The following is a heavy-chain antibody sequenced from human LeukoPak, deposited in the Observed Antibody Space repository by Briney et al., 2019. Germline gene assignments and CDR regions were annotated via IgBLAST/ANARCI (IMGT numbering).Heavy chain of an antibody. CDR1: GGSISSGSYY. D-gene: IGHD1-1*01. CDR3: AGERLERRDNWFDP. CDR2: IYTSGST. V-gene: IGHV4-61*02. Sequence: SETLSLTCTVSGGSISSGSYYWSWIRQPAGKGLEWIGRIYTSGSTNCNPSLKSRVTISVDTSKNQFSLKLSSVTAADTAVYCCAGERLERRDNWFDPWGQGTLVTVSS. J-gene: IGHJ5*02.